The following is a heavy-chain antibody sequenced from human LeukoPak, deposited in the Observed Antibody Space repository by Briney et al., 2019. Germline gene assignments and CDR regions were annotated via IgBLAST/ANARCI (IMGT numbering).Heavy chain of an antibody. J-gene: IGHJ4*02. D-gene: IGHD3-22*01. CDR2: ISGSGRNT. CDR1: GFSFSTYN. V-gene: IGHV3-23*01. CDR3: VTNYYDSSSYHPDFDY. Sequence: EGSLRLSCAASGFSFSTYNMNWVRQAPVKGLEWVATISGSGRNTYYADSVKGRFAISRDNSKNTLYLQMTSLRAEDTAVYYCVTNYYDSSSYHPDFDYWGQGALVTVSS.